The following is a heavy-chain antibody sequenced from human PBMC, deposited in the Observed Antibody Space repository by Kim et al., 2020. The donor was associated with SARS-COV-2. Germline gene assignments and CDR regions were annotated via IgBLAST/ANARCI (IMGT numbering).Heavy chain of an antibody. CDR3: ARGLYYYDSSGYYSVVV. D-gene: IGHD3-22*01. CDR2: IWYDGSNK. Sequence: GGSLRLSCAASGFTFSSYGMHWVRQAPGKGLEWVAVIWYDGSNKYYADSVKGRFTISRDNSKNTLYLQMNSLRAEDTAVYYCARGLYYYDSSGYYSVVVWGQGTLVTVSS. CDR1: GFTFSSYG. V-gene: IGHV3-33*01. J-gene: IGHJ4*02.